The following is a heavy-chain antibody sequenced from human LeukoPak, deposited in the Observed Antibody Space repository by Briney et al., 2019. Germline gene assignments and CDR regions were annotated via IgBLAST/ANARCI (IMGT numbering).Heavy chain of an antibody. D-gene: IGHD3-22*01. CDR2: LIPIYGSA. Sequence: GASVKVSCKASGGSFTFTSHAISWVRQAPGQGLEWVGGLIPIYGSANYAQKFQGRATITSDESTRTVYMELSSLRPEDSAVYYCAGFFYDNSGDAFDIWGQGTMVTVSS. CDR3: AGFFYDNSGDAFDI. CDR1: GGSFTFTSHA. V-gene: IGHV1-69*13. J-gene: IGHJ3*02.